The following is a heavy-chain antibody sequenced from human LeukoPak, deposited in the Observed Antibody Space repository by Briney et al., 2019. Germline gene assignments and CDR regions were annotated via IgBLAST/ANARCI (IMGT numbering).Heavy chain of an antibody. CDR2: IYYSGST. J-gene: IGHJ4*02. D-gene: IGHD6-19*01. CDR1: GGSISSSSYY. V-gene: IGHV4-39*01. CDR3: ARQLVAVANSFDY. Sequence: KTSETLSLTCTVSGGSISSSSYYWGWIRQPPGKGLEWIGSIYYSGSTYYNPSLKSRVTISVDTSKNQFSLKLSSVTAADTAVYYCARQLVAVANSFDYWGQGTLVTVSS.